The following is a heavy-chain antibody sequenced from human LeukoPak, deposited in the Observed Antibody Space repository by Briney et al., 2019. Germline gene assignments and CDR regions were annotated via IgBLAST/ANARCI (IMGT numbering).Heavy chain of an antibody. D-gene: IGHD3-22*01. CDR2: INPNSGGT. V-gene: IGHV1-2*02. J-gene: IGHJ3*02. CDR1: GYTFTGYY. CDR3: ARVNYDSSGFPTAFDI. Sequence: AASVKVFCKASGYTFTGYYMHWVRQAPGQGLEWMGWINPNSGGTNYAQKFQGRVTMTRDMSTSTVYMELSSLRSEDTAVYYCARVNYDSSGFPTAFDIWGQGTMVTVSS.